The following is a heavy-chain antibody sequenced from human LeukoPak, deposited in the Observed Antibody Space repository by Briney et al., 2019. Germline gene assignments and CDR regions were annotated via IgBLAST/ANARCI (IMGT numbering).Heavy chain of an antibody. J-gene: IGHJ4*02. Sequence: GGSLRLSCAASGFTFSSYGMHWVRQAPGKGLEWVAVIWYDGSNKYYADSVKGRFTISRDNSKNTLYLQMNSLRAEDTAVYYCARGRGYAPHEYWGQGALVTVSS. CDR3: ARGRGYAPHEY. V-gene: IGHV3-33*01. D-gene: IGHD5-12*01. CDR2: IWYDGSNK. CDR1: GFTFSSYG.